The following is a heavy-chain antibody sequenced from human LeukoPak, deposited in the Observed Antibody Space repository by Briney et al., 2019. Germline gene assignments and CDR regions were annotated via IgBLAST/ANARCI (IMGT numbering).Heavy chain of an antibody. CDR1: GFTFDDYG. J-gene: IGHJ4*02. CDR3: AKSGYNRFDY. V-gene: IGHV3-20*04. D-gene: IGHD5-24*01. CDR2: INWNGGST. Sequence: GGSLRLSCAASGFTFDDYGMSWVRQAPGKGLEWVSGINWNGGSTGYADSVKGRFTISRDNSKNTLYLQMNSLRAEDTAVYYCAKSGYNRFDYWGQGTLVTVSS.